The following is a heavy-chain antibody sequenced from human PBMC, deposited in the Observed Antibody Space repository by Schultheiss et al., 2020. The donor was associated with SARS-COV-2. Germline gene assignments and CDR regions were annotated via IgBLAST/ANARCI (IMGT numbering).Heavy chain of an antibody. CDR3: ARDPHPGPSRAYYFDY. Sequence: ASVKVSCKASGYTFTSYAMHWVRQAPGQRLEWMGWINAGNGNTKYSQKFQGRVTITRDTSASTAYMELSSLRSEDTAVYYCARDPHPGPSRAYYFDYWGQGTLVTVSS. D-gene: IGHD2-2*01. CDR1: GYTFTSYA. V-gene: IGHV1-3*01. CDR2: INAGNGNT. J-gene: IGHJ4*02.